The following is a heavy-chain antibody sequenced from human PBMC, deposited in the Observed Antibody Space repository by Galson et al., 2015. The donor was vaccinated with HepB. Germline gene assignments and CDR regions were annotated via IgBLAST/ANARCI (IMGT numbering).Heavy chain of an antibody. J-gene: IGHJ3*01. V-gene: IGHV4-34*01. CDR1: GGSFSGYY. CDR3: ARARKALGV. CDR2: INHSGST. Sequence: LSLTCAVYGGSFSGYYWSWIRQPPGKGLEWIGEINHSGSTNYNPSLKSRVTISVDTSKNQFSLKLSSVTAADTAVYYCARARKALGVWGQGTMVTVSS.